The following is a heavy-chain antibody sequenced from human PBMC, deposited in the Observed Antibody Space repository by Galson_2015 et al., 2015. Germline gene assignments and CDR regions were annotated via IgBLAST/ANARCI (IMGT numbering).Heavy chain of an antibody. Sequence: QSGAEVKKPGESLKISCKGSGYSFPSYWIGWVRQMPGKGLEWMGIIHPGDSDTRYSPSFQGQVTISADKSISTAYLQWSSLKASDTAMYYCARVPDSSGYHPGYWGQGTLVTVSS. V-gene: IGHV5-51*01. D-gene: IGHD3-22*01. CDR1: GYSFPSYW. J-gene: IGHJ4*02. CDR3: ARVPDSSGYHPGY. CDR2: IHPGDSDT.